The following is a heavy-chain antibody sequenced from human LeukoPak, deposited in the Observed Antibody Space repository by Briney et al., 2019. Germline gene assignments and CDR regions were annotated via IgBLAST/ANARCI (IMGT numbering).Heavy chain of an antibody. CDR1: GGSITSSSYC. J-gene: IGHJ4*02. D-gene: IGHD1-14*01. V-gene: IGHV4-39*01. Sequence: SETLSLTCTVSGGSITSSSYCWGWIRQPPGKGLEWIGSIYYSGNTYYKPSLKSRVTISVDTSKNQFSLKLSSVTAADTAVYYCARHDGSNNLDYWGQGTLVTVSS. CDR2: IYYSGNT. CDR3: ARHDGSNNLDY.